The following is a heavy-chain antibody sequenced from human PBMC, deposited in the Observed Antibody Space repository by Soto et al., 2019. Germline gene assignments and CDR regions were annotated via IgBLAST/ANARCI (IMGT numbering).Heavy chain of an antibody. CDR1: GGTIRSGGDC. CDR2: IYHSGST. CDR3: ARAHYGDYGYGMAV. V-gene: IGHV4-30-2*01. D-gene: IGHD4-17*01. Sequence: SETLSHTSGVAGGTIRSGGDCWSRIRKPPGKGLEWIGYIYHSGSTYYNPSLKSRVTISVDRSKNQFSLKLSSVTAADTAVYYCARAHYGDYGYGMAVWGQGTTVTVSS. J-gene: IGHJ6*02.